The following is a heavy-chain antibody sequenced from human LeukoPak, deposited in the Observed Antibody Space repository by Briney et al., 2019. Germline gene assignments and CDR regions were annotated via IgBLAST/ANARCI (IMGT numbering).Heavy chain of an antibody. CDR3: ARDLSSTSLYYYGMDV. CDR2: ISYDGSNK. D-gene: IGHD2-2*01. CDR1: GFTFSSYA. J-gene: IGHJ6*02. V-gene: IGHV3-30-3*01. Sequence: GGSLRLSCAASGFTFSSYAMHWARQAPGKGLEGVAVISYDGSNKYYADSVKGRFTISRDNSKNTLYLQMNSLRAEDTAVYYCARDLSSTSLYYYGMDVWGQGTTVAVSS.